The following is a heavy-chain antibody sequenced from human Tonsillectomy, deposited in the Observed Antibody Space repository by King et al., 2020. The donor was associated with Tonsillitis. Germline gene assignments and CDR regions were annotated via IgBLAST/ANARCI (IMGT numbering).Heavy chain of an antibody. D-gene: IGHD2-2*01. CDR1: GGSISSYY. V-gene: IGHV4-59*01. Sequence: VQLQESGPGLVKPSETLSLTCTVSGGSISSYYWSWIRQPPGKGLEWIGYIYYSGSTNYNPSLKSRVTISVDTSKNQFSLKLSSVTAADTAVYYCARVRRDIVVVPAPGHDAFDIWGQGTMVTVSS. J-gene: IGHJ3*02. CDR2: IYYSGST. CDR3: ARVRRDIVVVPAPGHDAFDI.